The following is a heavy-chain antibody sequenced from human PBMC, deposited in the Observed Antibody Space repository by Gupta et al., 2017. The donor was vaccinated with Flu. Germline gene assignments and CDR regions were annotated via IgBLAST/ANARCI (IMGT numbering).Heavy chain of an antibody. V-gene: IGHV4-34*01. CDR2: INQSGST. CDR3: AGGRIAVADMWQY. Sequence: SVSGYFWSWIRQAPGKGLEWIGEINQSGSTKKNPSLKSRVTISVDTSKNQFFLKLSSVTTADTAVYDCAGGRIAVADMWQYWGQGTRVTVSS. CDR1: SVSGYF. J-gene: IGHJ4*02. D-gene: IGHD6-19*01.